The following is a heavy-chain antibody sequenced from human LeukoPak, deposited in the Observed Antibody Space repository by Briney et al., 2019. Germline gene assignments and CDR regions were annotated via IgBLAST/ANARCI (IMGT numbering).Heavy chain of an antibody. Sequence: GGSLRLSCAASGFTVSSNYMSWVRQAPGKGLEWVSVIYSGGSTYYADSVKGRFTISRDNSKNTLYLQMNSLRAEDTAEYYCARVGYSSGWRGFDYWGQGTLVTVSS. D-gene: IGHD6-19*01. V-gene: IGHV3-53*01. CDR1: GFTVSSNY. J-gene: IGHJ4*02. CDR2: IYSGGST. CDR3: ARVGYSSGWRGFDY.